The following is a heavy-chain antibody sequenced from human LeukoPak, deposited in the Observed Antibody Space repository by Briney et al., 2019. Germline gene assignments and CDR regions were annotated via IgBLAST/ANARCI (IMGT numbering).Heavy chain of an antibody. J-gene: IGHJ4*02. D-gene: IGHD5-12*01. Sequence: GESLQISCKGSGYSFTSYWIGWVRQLPGKGLEWMGIIYPGDSDTRYSPSFQGQVTISADKSISTAYLQWSSLKASDTAMYYCARHKGRIVATTPGDYWGQGTLVSVSS. CDR3: ARHKGRIVATTPGDY. CDR2: IYPGDSDT. V-gene: IGHV5-51*01. CDR1: GYSFTSYW.